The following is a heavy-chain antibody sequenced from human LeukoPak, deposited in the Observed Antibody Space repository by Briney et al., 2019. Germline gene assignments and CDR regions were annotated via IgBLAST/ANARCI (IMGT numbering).Heavy chain of an antibody. CDR1: GFTFSTYN. CDR2: IDAKGNYI. V-gene: IGHV3-21*06. D-gene: IGHD4-17*01. CDR3: ARDKGVTIRAYDI. J-gene: IGHJ3*02. Sequence: RGGCLSLSCVASGFTFSTYNMNWVRPPPARGLDWVAFIDAKGNYIQYADSVKGRFTNSRDNAQNSLFMQLNSLRVEDTAVYYCARDKGVTIRAYDIWGRGTMVTVSS.